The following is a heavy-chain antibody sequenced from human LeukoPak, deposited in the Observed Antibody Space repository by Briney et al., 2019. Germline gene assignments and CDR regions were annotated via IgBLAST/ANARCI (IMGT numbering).Heavy chain of an antibody. D-gene: IGHD3-10*01. CDR1: GYSFTNYW. CDR3: ARHYSDYGSGSLNWFDP. V-gene: IGHV5-51*01. CDR2: IYPGDSDT. Sequence: GESLKISCKGSGYSFTNYWIGWVRRMPGKGLEWMGIIYPGDSDTRYSPSFQGQVTISADKSSNTVYLKWSSLKASDTALYYCARHYSDYGSGSLNWFDPLGQGTLVTVSS. J-gene: IGHJ5*02.